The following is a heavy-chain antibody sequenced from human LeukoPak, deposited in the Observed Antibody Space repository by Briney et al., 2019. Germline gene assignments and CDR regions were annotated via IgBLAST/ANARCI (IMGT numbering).Heavy chain of an antibody. J-gene: IGHJ4*02. CDR2: IKGDGSDK. Sequence: QPGGSLRLSCAASGFTFSSSWMTWVRQAPGKGLEWLANIKGDGSDKNYVDSVKGRFTISRDNAKDSLFLQVSSLRGEDTALYYCATEHWGPNSWGQGTLVTVSS. V-gene: IGHV3-7*01. CDR3: ATEHWGPNS. CDR1: GFTFSSSW. D-gene: IGHD3-16*01.